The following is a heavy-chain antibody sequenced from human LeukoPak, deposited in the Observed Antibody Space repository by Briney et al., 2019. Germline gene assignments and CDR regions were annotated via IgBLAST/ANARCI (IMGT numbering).Heavy chain of an antibody. V-gene: IGHV4-34*01. CDR2: INHSGST. Sequence: SETLSLTCAVYGGSFSGYYWSWIRQPPGKGLEWIGEINHSGSTNNNPSLKSRVTISVDTSKNQFSLKLSSVTAADTAVYYCARRIVVVPAALDYWGQGTLVTVSS. J-gene: IGHJ4*02. CDR1: GGSFSGYY. D-gene: IGHD2-2*01. CDR3: ARRIVVVPAALDY.